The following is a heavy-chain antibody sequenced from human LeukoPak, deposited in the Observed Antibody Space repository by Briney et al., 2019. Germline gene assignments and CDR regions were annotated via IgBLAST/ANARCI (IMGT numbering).Heavy chain of an antibody. CDR1: GFTFDDYG. CDR2: INWNGGST. V-gene: IGHV3-20*04. CDR3: ARDASCSGGSCYFDY. D-gene: IGHD2-15*01. Sequence: PGGSLRLSCAASGFTFDDYGMSWVRQAPGKGLGWVSGINWNGGSTGYADSVKGRFTISKDNAKNSLYLQMNSLRAEDTALYYCARDASCSGGSCYFDYWGQGTLVTVSS. J-gene: IGHJ4*02.